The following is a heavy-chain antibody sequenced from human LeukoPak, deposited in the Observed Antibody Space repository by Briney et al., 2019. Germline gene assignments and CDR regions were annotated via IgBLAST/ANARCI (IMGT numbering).Heavy chain of an antibody. V-gene: IGHV4-38-2*02. CDR3: ARGLGIAVAGPYYYFDY. Sequence: SETLSLTCTVSGYSISSGYYWGWIRQPPGKGLEWTGSIYHSGSTYYNPSLKSRVTISVDTSKNQFSLKLSSVTAADTAVYYCARGLGIAVAGPYYYFDYWGQGTLVTVSS. CDR1: GYSISSGYY. J-gene: IGHJ4*02. CDR2: IYHSGST. D-gene: IGHD6-19*01.